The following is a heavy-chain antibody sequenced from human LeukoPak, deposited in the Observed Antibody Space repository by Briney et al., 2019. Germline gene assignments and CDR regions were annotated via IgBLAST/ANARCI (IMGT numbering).Heavy chain of an antibody. CDR1: GFTFSSYG. CDR2: ISYDGSNK. V-gene: IGHV3-30*18. J-gene: IGHJ1*01. D-gene: IGHD3-22*01. CDR3: AKDSYDSSGYYYFQH. Sequence: GRSLRLSCAASGFTFSSYGMHWVRQAPGKGLEWVAVISYDGSNKYYADSVKGRFTISRDKSKDTLYLQMNSLRAEDTAVYYCAKDSYDSSGYYYFQHWGQGTLVTVSS.